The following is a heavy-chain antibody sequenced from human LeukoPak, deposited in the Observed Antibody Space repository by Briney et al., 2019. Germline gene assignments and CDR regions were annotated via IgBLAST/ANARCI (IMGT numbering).Heavy chain of an antibody. J-gene: IGHJ4*02. Sequence: GGSLRLSCAASGFTFSSYGMHGLRQAPAKGLEGVAFIRYDGSNKYYAESVKRRFTISRHNSKNTLYLQMNSLRAEDTAVYYCAKVYDYGDYGTFDYWGQGTLVTVSS. D-gene: IGHD4-17*01. CDR3: AKVYDYGDYGTFDY. V-gene: IGHV3-30*02. CDR2: IRYDGSNK. CDR1: GFTFSSYG.